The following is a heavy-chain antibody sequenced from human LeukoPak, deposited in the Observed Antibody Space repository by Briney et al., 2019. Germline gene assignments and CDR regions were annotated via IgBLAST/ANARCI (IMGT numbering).Heavy chain of an antibody. CDR1: GFTFSSYA. CDR2: ISYDGSK. CDR3: ARDRFRMATPFDY. D-gene: IGHD5-24*01. J-gene: IGHJ4*02. V-gene: IGHV3-30*04. Sequence: PGRSLRLSCAASGFTFSSYAMHWVRQAPGKGLEWVAVISYDGSKYYADPVKGRFTISRDNSKNTLYLQMNSLRAEDTAVYYCARDRFRMATPFDYWGQGTLVTVSS.